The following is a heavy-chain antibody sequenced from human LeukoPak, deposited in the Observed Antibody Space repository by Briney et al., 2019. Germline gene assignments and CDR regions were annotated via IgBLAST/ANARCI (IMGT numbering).Heavy chain of an antibody. D-gene: IGHD1-7*01. CDR2: IRYDGSNK. V-gene: IGHV3-30*02. J-gene: IGHJ4*02. Sequence: GGSLRLSCAASGFTFSSYGMHWVRQAPGKGLEWVAFIRYDGSNKYYADSVKGRFTISRDNSKNTLYLQMNSLRAEDTAVYYCAKVANWNYVFLDYWGQGTLVTVSS. CDR3: AKVANWNYVFLDY. CDR1: GFTFSSYG.